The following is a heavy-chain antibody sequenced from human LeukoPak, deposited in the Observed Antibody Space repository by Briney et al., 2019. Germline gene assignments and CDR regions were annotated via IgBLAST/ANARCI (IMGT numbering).Heavy chain of an antibody. CDR1: GYSFTSYW. D-gene: IGHD3-10*01. CDR2: IYPGDSDT. Sequence: GESLKISCKGSGYSFTSYWIGWVRQMPGKGLEWMGIIYPGDSDTRYSPSFQGQVTISADKSISTAYLQWSSLKASDTAMYYCARRAMVRGINGDAFDTWGQGTMVTVSS. V-gene: IGHV5-51*01. J-gene: IGHJ3*02. CDR3: ARRAMVRGINGDAFDT.